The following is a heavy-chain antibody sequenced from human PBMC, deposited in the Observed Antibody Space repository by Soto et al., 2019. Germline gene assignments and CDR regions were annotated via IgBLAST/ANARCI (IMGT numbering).Heavy chain of an antibody. CDR1: GGSISSYY. CDR3: AREITYCANGVCSASNWFDP. V-gene: IGHV4-59*01. Sequence: PSETLSLTCTVSGGSISSYYWSWIRQPPGKGLEWLGYIYYSGSTNYNPSLKSRVTISLDTSKNQFSLNLSSVTAAGTAVYYCAREITYCANGVCSASNWFDPWGQGTLVTVS. CDR2: IYYSGST. J-gene: IGHJ5*02. D-gene: IGHD2-8*01.